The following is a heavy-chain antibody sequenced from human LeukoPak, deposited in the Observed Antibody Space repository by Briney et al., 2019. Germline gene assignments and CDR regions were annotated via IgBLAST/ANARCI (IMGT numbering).Heavy chain of an antibody. CDR3: AKDRALYCSSTSCDDSYGMDV. CDR2: ISYDGSNK. CDR1: GFTFSSYG. Sequence: GRSLRLSCAASGFTFSSYGMHWVRQAPGKGLEWVAVISYDGSNKYYADSVKGRFTISRDNSKNTLYLQMNSLRADDTAVYYCAKDRALYCSSTSCDDSYGMDVWGKGTTVTVSS. V-gene: IGHV3-30*18. J-gene: IGHJ6*04. D-gene: IGHD2-2*01.